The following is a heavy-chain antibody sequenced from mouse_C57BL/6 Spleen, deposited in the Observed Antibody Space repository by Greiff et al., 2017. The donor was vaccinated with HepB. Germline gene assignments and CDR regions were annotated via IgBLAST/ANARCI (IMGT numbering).Heavy chain of an antibody. J-gene: IGHJ3*01. Sequence: QVQLKESGAELVRPGTSVKMSCKASGYTFTNYWIGWAKQRPGHGLEWIGDIYPGGGYTNYNEKFKGKATLTADKSSSTAYMQFSSLTSEDSAIYYCARGGYDDGAWFAYWGQGTLVTVSA. CDR2: IYPGGGYT. D-gene: IGHD2-2*01. V-gene: IGHV1-63*01. CDR1: GYTFTNYW. CDR3: ARGGYDDGAWFAY.